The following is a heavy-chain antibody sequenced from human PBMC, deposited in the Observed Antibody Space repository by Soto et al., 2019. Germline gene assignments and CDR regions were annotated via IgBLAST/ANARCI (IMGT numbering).Heavy chain of an antibody. V-gene: IGHV4-4*07. CDR1: GGSISYYY. Sequence: SETLSLTCTVSGGSISYYYWSWIRQSAGKGLEWIGCIYPSGSTNYNPSLKGRVTMSVDTSNNQFSLNLGSVTAADTAVYYCARDRTAAGPSNWFDPWGQGTLVTVSS. D-gene: IGHD6-13*01. CDR2: IYPSGST. CDR3: ARDRTAAGPSNWFDP. J-gene: IGHJ5*02.